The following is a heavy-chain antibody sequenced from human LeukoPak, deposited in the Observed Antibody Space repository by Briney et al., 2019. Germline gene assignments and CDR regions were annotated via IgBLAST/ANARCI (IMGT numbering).Heavy chain of an antibody. Sequence: ASVKVSCKASGYTSIDYDVNWVRQATGQGLEWMGWINPNSGGTNYAQKLQGRVTMTTDTSTSTAYMELRSLRSDDTAVYYCARYFGSSDYWGQGTLVTVSS. CDR2: INPNSGGT. CDR1: GYTSIDYD. V-gene: IGHV1-18*01. J-gene: IGHJ4*02. D-gene: IGHD2/OR15-2a*01. CDR3: ARYFGSSDY.